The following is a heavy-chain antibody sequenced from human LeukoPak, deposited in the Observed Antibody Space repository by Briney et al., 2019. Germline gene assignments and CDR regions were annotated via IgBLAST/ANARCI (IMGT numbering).Heavy chain of an antibody. D-gene: IGHD2-15*01. J-gene: IGHJ4*02. CDR2: IWHDGSNK. CDR3: ARDRGYCSSGSCYLFDS. V-gene: IGHV3-33*01. Sequence: PGTSLTLSCVASGFTFSTYGFHWVRQAPGKGLEWVAVIWHDGSNKYYPDSVKGRFTISRDNSKNTLYLQMNSLRAEDTAVYYCARDRGYCSSGSCYLFDSWGQGTRVTVSS. CDR1: GFTFSTYG.